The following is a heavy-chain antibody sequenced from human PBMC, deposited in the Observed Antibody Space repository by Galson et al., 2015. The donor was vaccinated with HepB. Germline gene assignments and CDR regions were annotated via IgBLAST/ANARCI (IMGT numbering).Heavy chain of an antibody. J-gene: IGHJ5*02. V-gene: IGHV3-21*01. CDR3: ARGPKYDYSNYPFDP. CDR1: GFTFSSYS. Sequence: SLRLSCAASGFTFSSYSMNWVRQAPGKGLEWVSSISSSSSYIYYADSVKGRFTISRDNAKNSLYLQMNSLRAEDTAVYYCARGPKYDYSNYPFDPWGRGTLVTVSS. D-gene: IGHD4-11*01. CDR2: ISSSSSYI.